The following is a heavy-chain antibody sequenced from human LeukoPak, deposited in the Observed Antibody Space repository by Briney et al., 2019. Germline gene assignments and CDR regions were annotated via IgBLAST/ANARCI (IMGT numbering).Heavy chain of an antibody. J-gene: IGHJ5*02. CDR3: ARGVGDFGSGYSNWYDP. Sequence: GGSLRLSCAASGFTFSSYSMNWVRQAPGKGLEWVSSISSSSSYIYYADSVRGRFTISRDNAKNSLYLQMNSLRAEDTAVYYCARGVGDFGSGYSNWYDPWGQGTLVTVSS. CDR1: GFTFSSYS. D-gene: IGHD3-3*01. CDR2: ISSSSSYI. V-gene: IGHV3-21*01.